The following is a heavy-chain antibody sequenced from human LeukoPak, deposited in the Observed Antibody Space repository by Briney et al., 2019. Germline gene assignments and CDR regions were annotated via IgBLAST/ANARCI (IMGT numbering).Heavy chain of an antibody. CDR3: ARGPYSYDSSGAFDI. Sequence: SETLSLTCTVSGDSISTSNHYWGWIRQSPGKGLEWIAIINHSGDSHYNPSLKSRVSISVDTSKNQFSLKLSSVTAADTAVYYCARGPYSYDSSGAFDIWGQGTMVTVSS. CDR1: GDSISTSNHY. V-gene: IGHV4-39*07. CDR2: INHSGDS. J-gene: IGHJ3*02. D-gene: IGHD3-22*01.